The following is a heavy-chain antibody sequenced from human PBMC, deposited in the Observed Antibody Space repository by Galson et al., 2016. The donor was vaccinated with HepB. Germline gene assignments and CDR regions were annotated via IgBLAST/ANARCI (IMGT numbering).Heavy chain of an antibody. J-gene: IGHJ1*01. CDR1: GFSFSTSS. CDR3: AGGDGGDFRH. D-gene: IGHD3-16*01. CDR2: ISSQRSTM. Sequence: SLRLSCAASGFSFSTSSVSWVRQAPGKGLDWVAYISSQRSTMYYAHSVRGRFTISRDNAKNSLFLQMNRLRDEDTAIYFCAGGDGGDFRHWGQGTLVTVSS. V-gene: IGHV3-48*02.